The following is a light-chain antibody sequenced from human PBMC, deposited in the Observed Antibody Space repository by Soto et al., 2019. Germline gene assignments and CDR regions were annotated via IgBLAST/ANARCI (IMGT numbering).Light chain of an antibody. CDR2: GAS. CDR1: QSVSSR. J-gene: IGKJ5*01. CDR3: QQYNKWPQT. V-gene: IGKV3-15*01. Sequence: IVLTHSPATLSLSPWERATLSCRASQSVSSRLAWYHQKPGQSPRLLIYGASTRATGIPARFSGSGSGTEFTLTISCLQSEDFGVYYCQQYNKWPQTFGQGTRLEIK.